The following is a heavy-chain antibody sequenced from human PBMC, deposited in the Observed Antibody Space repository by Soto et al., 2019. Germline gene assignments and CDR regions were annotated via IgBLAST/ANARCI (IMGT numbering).Heavy chain of an antibody. CDR2: IYPGDSDT. CDR3: ARGGRTTVTTRKHYYYMDV. CDR1: GYSFTSYW. J-gene: IGHJ6*03. Sequence: PGESLKISCKGSGYSFTSYWIGWVRQMPGKGLEWMGIIYPGDSDTRYSPSFQGQVTISADKSISTAYLQWSSLKASDTAMYYCARGGRTTVTTRKHYYYMDVWGKGTTVNVSS. V-gene: IGHV5-51*01. D-gene: IGHD4-17*01.